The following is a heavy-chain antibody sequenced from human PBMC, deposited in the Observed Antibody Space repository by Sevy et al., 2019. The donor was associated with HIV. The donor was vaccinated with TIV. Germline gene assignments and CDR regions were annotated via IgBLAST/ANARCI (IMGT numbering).Heavy chain of an antibody. V-gene: IGHV1-69*13. CDR3: ARGVTMIRGGGYYFDY. CDR1: GGTFSSYA. D-gene: IGHD3-22*01. CDR2: IIPIFGTT. J-gene: IGHJ4*02. Sequence: ASVKVSCKASGGTFSSYAIHWVRQAPGQGLEWMGGIIPIFGTTNYAQKFQGRVTITADESTSTSNIELSSLRSEDTAVYYCARGVTMIRGGGYYFDYWGQGTLVTVSS.